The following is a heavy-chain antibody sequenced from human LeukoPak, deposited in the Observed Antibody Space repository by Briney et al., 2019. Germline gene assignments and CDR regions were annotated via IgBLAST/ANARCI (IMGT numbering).Heavy chain of an antibody. V-gene: IGHV3-30*03. CDR1: GFTFSGYG. CDR2: ISFDGSDK. CDR3: ARTYYDFWSGQD. J-gene: IGHJ4*02. D-gene: IGHD3-3*01. Sequence: GGSLRLSCAASGFTFSGYGMHWFRRAPGKGLDWVAVISFDGSDKYYADSVKGRFTISRDNSKGTLYLQMNSLRTEDTAVYHCARTYYDFWSGQDWGQGTLVTVSP.